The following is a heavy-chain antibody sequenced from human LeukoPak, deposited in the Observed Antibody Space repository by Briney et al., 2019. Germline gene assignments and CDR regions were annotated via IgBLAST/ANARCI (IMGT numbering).Heavy chain of an antibody. Sequence: SVKVSFKSAGGTFIIYAISWVRQAPGQGQEWMGGIIPIFGTANYAQKFQGRLTITADASTSTSYMELSSLTSEATAVYYCASGSGYDWAGGYWGQGTLVTVSS. V-gene: IGHV1-69*13. CDR2: IIPIFGTA. CDR1: GGTFIIYA. CDR3: ASGSGYDWAGGY. D-gene: IGHD5-12*01. J-gene: IGHJ4*02.